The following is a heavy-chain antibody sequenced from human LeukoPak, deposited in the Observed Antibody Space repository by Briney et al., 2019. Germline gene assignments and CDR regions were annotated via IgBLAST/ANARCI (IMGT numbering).Heavy chain of an antibody. V-gene: IGHV3-23*01. CDR3: AKEIQFGELYCYYYGMDV. CDR1: GFTFSSYA. CDR2: ISGSGGST. Sequence: GGSLRLSCAASGFTFSSYAMSWVRQAPGKGLEWVSAISGSGGSTYYADSVKGRFTISRDNSKNTLYLQMNSLRAEDTAVYYCAKEIQFGELYCYYYGMDVWGKGTTVTVSS. D-gene: IGHD3-10*01. J-gene: IGHJ6*04.